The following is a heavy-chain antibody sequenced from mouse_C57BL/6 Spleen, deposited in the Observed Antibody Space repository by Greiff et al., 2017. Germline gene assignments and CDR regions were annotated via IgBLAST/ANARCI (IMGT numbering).Heavy chain of an antibody. V-gene: IGHV5-9-1*02. Sequence: EVHLVESGEGLVKPGGSLKLSCAASGFTFSSYAMSWVRQTPEKRLEWVAYISSGGDYIYYADTVKGRFTISRDNARNTLYLQMSSLKSEDTAMYYCTSRGGYDEGTWFAYWGQGTLVTVSA. J-gene: IGHJ3*01. D-gene: IGHD2-2*01. CDR1: GFTFSSYA. CDR3: TSRGGYDEGTWFAY. CDR2: ISSGGDYI.